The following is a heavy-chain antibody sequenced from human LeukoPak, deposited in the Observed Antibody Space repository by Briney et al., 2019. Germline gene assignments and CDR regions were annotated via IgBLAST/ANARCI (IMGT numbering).Heavy chain of an antibody. Sequence: SVKVSCKASGYTFTSYYMHWVRQAPGQGLEWMGRIIPIFGTANYAQKFQGRVTITTDESTSTAYMELTSLRSEDTAVYYCARDQGYGAYGLDYWGQGTLVTVSS. D-gene: IGHD4/OR15-4a*01. V-gene: IGHV1-69*05. J-gene: IGHJ4*02. CDR1: GYTFTSYY. CDR2: IIPIFGTA. CDR3: ARDQGYGAYGLDY.